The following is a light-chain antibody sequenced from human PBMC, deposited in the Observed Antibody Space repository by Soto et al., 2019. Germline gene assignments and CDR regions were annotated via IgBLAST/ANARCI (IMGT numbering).Light chain of an antibody. V-gene: IGKV3-20*01. J-gene: IGKJ1*01. CDR2: GAS. Sequence: EIVLTQSPGTLSLSPGERATLSCRASQSISNSYLAWYQQKPGQAPRLLIYGASSRATGIPDRFSGSGSGTDFTLTLSSLGPEDFAVYYCQQYGSSPQTFGQGTQVEIK. CDR1: QSISNSY. CDR3: QQYGSSPQT.